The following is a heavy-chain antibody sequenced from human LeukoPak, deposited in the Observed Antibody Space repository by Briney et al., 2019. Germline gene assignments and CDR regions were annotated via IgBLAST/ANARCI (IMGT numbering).Heavy chain of an antibody. CDR1: GYTFTGYY. V-gene: IGHV1-2*02. Sequence: ASVKVSCKASGYTFTGYYMHWVRQAPGQGLEWMGWINPNSGGTNYAQKFQGRVTMTRDTSISTAYMELSRLRSDDTAVYYCARDCRPRPSAMVDYWGQGTLVTVSS. D-gene: IGHD5-18*01. CDR3: ARDCRPRPSAMVDY. CDR2: INPNSGGT. J-gene: IGHJ4*02.